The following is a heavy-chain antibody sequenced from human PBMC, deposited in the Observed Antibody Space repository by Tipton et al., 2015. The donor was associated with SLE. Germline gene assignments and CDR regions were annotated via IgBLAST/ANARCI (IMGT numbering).Heavy chain of an antibody. Sequence: GKGRFTISRDNAKNSLYLQMNSLRAEDTAVYYCAKEGCSSTSCDDYWGQGTLVTVSS. CDR3: AKEGCSSTSCDDY. V-gene: IGHV3-21*04. D-gene: IGHD2-2*01. J-gene: IGHJ4*02.